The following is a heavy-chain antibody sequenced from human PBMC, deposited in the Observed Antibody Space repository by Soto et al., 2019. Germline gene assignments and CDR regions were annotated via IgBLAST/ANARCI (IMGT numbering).Heavy chain of an antibody. J-gene: IGHJ4*02. CDR2: ISYDGSNK. Sequence: GGSLRLSCAASGFTFSSYAMHWVRQAPGKGLEWVAVISYDGSNKYYADSVKGRFTISRDNSKNTLYLQMNSLRAEDTAVYYCARGPRASGAAAADYYFDYWGQGTLVTVSS. V-gene: IGHV3-30-3*01. CDR3: ARGPRASGAAAADYYFDY. D-gene: IGHD6-13*01. CDR1: GFTFSSYA.